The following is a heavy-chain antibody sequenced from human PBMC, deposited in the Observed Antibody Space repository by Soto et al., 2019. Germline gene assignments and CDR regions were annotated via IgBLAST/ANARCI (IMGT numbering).Heavy chain of an antibody. CDR2: IYYSGDT. J-gene: IGHJ3*02. CDR1: GASINSANYF. CDR3: AIRSGGPWGNTFDI. Sequence: QVQLQESGPGLVRPSQTLSLTCTVSGASINSANYFWGWIRQHPGKGLEWIGHIYYSGDTYYNPSLKSRRTMSIDTSKNQVSLRLTSVTAADTAEYYCAIRSGGPWGNTFDIWGQGTMVAVSS. D-gene: IGHD2-15*01. V-gene: IGHV4-31*03.